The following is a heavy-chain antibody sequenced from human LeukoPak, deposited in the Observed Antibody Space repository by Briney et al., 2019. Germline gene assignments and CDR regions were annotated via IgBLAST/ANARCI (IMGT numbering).Heavy chain of an antibody. CDR3: ARGGMATIWDY. CDR1: GGSFSGYY. D-gene: IGHD5-24*01. CDR2: INHSGST. J-gene: IGHJ4*02. V-gene: IGHV4-34*01. Sequence: SETLSLTCAVYGGSFSGYYWSWIRQPPGKGLEWIGEINHSGSTNYNPSLKSRVTISVDMSKNQFSLKLSSVTAADTAVYYCARGGMATIWDYWGQGTLVTVSS.